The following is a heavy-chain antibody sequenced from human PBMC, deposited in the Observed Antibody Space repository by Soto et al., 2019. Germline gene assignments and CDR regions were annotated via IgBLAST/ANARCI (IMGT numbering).Heavy chain of an antibody. D-gene: IGHD3-16*01. Sequence: QVQLMQSGAEVRRPGTSMRISCTTSGYNFNTYGIIWVRQAPGQGLEGMGWISGYNGYTKYAQNFEDRVTLSTDPSTSTAFLELRNLRSGDTALYFCARDRDYSHTDADIDHWGQGTLVTVSS. V-gene: IGHV1-18*01. J-gene: IGHJ1*01. CDR3: ARDRDYSHTDADIDH. CDR1: GYNFNTYG. CDR2: ISGYNGYT.